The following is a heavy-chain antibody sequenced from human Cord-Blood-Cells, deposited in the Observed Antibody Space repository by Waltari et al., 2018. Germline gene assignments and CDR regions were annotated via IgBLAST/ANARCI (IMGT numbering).Heavy chain of an antibody. D-gene: IGHD3-3*01. CDR3: ARRSRGYDFWSGYYFDY. V-gene: IGHV4-59*01. Sequence: QVQLQESGPGLVKPSETLSLTCTVSGGSISSYYWSWIRQPPGKGLEWIGYIYYSGSTNYNPSLKSRVTISVDTSKNQFSLKLSSVTAADTAVYYCARRSRGYDFWSGYYFDYWGQGTLVTVSS. J-gene: IGHJ4*02. CDR1: GGSISSYY. CDR2: IYYSGST.